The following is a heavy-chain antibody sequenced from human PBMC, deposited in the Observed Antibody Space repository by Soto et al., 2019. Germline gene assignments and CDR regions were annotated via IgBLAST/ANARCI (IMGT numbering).Heavy chain of an antibody. CDR2: ISGSGGST. CDR3: AKDLVVTGYCSSTSCYHVAFDI. CDR1: GFTFSSYA. V-gene: IGHV3-23*01. D-gene: IGHD2-2*01. J-gene: IGHJ3*02. Sequence: GGSLRLSCAASGFTFSSYAMSWVRQAPGKGLEWVSAISGSGGSTYYADSVKGRFTISRDNSKNTLYLQMNSLRAEDTAVYYCAKDLVVTGYCSSTSCYHVAFDIWGQGTMVTVS.